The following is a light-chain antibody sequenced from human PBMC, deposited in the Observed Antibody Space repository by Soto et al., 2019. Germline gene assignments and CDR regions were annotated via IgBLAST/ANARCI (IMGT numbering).Light chain of an antibody. Sequence: SYELTQPPSVSVSPGQTARITCSGDALSKQYAYWYQQKPGQAPVLVIYKDNERPSGIPERFSGSSSGTTVTLTISGVQAEDEADYYCQSADSSGAYYVFGTGTKLTVL. CDR2: KDN. CDR3: QSADSSGAYYV. V-gene: IGLV3-25*03. CDR1: ALSKQY. J-gene: IGLJ1*01.